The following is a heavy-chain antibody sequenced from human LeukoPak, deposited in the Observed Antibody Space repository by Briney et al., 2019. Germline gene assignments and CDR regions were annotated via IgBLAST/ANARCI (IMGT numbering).Heavy chain of an antibody. D-gene: IGHD6-19*01. J-gene: IGHJ5*02. CDR3: ARHSRLRYSSGWDNWFDP. CDR1: GGSISSSNYY. Sequence: PSETLSLTCIVSGGSISSSNYYWDWIRQPPGKGLEWIGSIYYSGSTYYNPSLKSRVTISVDTSKNQFSLKLSSVTAADTAVYYCARHSRLRYSSGWDNWFDPWGQGTLVTVSS. CDR2: IYYSGST. V-gene: IGHV4-39*07.